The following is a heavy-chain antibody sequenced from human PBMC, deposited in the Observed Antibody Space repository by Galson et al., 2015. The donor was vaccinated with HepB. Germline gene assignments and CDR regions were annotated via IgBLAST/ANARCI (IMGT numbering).Heavy chain of an antibody. CDR3: AKYGDSLYYYYYMDV. D-gene: IGHD4-17*01. J-gene: IGHJ6*03. CDR1: GGSISSSSYY. Sequence: ETLSLTCTVSGGSISSSSYYWAWIRQPPGKGLEWIESIYYSGSTYYNPSLKSRVTISVDTSKNQFSLNLSSVTAADTAVYYCAKYGDSLYYYYYMDVWGKGTTVTVSS. CDR2: IYYSGST. V-gene: IGHV4-39*07.